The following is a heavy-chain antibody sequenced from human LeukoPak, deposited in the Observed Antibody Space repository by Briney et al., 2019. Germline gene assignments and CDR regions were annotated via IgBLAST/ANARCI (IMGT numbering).Heavy chain of an antibody. J-gene: IGHJ4*02. D-gene: IGHD3-9*01. CDR2: INPNSGGT. V-gene: IGHV1-2*02. Sequence: ALVKVSCKASGYTFTGYYMHWVRQAPGQGLEWMGWINPNSGGTNYAQKFQGRVTMTRDTSISTAYMELSRLRSDDTAVYYCARERPDYDILTGYSYGYFDYWGQGTLVTVSS. CDR1: GYTFTGYY. CDR3: ARERPDYDILTGYSYGYFDY.